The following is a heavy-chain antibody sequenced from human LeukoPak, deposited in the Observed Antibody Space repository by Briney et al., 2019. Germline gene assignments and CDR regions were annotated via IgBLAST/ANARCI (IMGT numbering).Heavy chain of an antibody. Sequence: SGGSLRLSCAASGFTFSSYEMNWVRQAPGKGLEWISYINSGGDTLYYADSVKGRITVSRDNAKNSLGLQMNSLRAEDTAVYYCARDFYSSGCKGDWGQGTLVTVSS. CDR2: INSGGDTL. CDR1: GFTFSSYE. J-gene: IGHJ4*02. CDR3: ARDFYSSGCKGD. D-gene: IGHD6-19*01. V-gene: IGHV3-48*03.